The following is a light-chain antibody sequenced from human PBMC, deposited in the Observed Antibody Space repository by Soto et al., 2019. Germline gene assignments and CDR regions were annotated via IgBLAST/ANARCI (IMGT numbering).Light chain of an antibody. CDR3: QQRSNWPKT. CDR1: QSVSSY. CDR2: DAS. J-gene: IGKJ3*01. Sequence: EIVLPQSPATLSLSPGESSTLSCRASQSVSSYLAWYQQKPGQAPRLLIYDASNRATGIPARFSGSGSGTDFTLTISSLEPEDFAVYYCQQRSNWPKTFGPGTKVDIK. V-gene: IGKV3-11*01.